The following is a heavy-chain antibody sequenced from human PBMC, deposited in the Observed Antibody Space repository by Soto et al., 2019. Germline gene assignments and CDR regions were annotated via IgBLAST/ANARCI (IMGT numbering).Heavy chain of an antibody. J-gene: IGHJ5*02. CDR2: IYPSDSDT. Sequence: GESLKIAGNGSGYSFTNYCIALVLQMPGKGLEYMGIIYPSDSDTRYSPSFQGQVTISADKSISTAYLQWSSLKASDTAIYYCARHGFYGDYSSNYFDPWGQGTLVTVSS. CDR1: GYSFTNYC. V-gene: IGHV5-51*01. CDR3: ARHGFYGDYSSNYFDP. D-gene: IGHD4-17*01.